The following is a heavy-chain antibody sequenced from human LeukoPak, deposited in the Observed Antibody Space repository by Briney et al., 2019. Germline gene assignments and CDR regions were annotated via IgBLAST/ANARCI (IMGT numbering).Heavy chain of an antibody. V-gene: IGHV4-39*07. CDR1: GGSISSSSYY. CDR2: IYYSGST. J-gene: IGHJ5*02. Sequence: PETLSLTCTVSGGSISSSSYYWGGIRQPPGEGLEWIGSIYYSGSTYYNPSLKSRVTISVDTSKNQFSLKLSSVTAADTAVYYCARDLWFGELTWGQGTLVTVSS. D-gene: IGHD3-10*01. CDR3: ARDLWFGELT.